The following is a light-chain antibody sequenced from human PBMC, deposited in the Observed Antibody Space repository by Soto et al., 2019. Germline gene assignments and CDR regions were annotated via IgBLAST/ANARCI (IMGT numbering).Light chain of an antibody. J-gene: IGKJ1*01. CDR2: KAS. Sequence: DIQMTQTPSTLSASVGDRDTITCRASQSIATWLAWYQQKPGKAPKLLIYKASNLQSGVPSRFSGSGSGTEFTLSISSLQPDDFATYYCQQYSSFTTFGQGTKVDIK. V-gene: IGKV1-5*03. CDR3: QQYSSFTT. CDR1: QSIATW.